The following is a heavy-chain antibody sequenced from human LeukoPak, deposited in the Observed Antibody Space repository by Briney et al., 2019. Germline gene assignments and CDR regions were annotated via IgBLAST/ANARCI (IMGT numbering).Heavy chain of an antibody. Sequence: GGSLRLSCAASGFTFDDYGMTWVHQAPGKGLEWVSGINYNGGSTGYADSVQGRFTISRDNAKNSLYLQMNSLRAEDTALYYCARGIAVREVLHACAIWGQGTMVTVSS. CDR2: INYNGGST. CDR3: ARGIAVREVLHACAI. D-gene: IGHD6-19*01. V-gene: IGHV3-20*04. J-gene: IGHJ3*02. CDR1: GFTFDDYG.